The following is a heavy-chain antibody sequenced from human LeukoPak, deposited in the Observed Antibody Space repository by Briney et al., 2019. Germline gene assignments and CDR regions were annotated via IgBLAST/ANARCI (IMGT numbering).Heavy chain of an antibody. V-gene: IGHV3-23*01. J-gene: IGHJ4*02. CDR1: GFTFSSYA. CDR3: AKDTYSGSYGSSHY. CDR2: ISGSGGST. Sequence: GGSLRLSCAASGFTFSSYAMSWVRQAPGKGLEWVSAISGSGGSTYYADSVKGRFTISRDNSKNTLYLQMNSLRAEDTAVYYSAKDTYSGSYGSSHYWGQGTLVTVSS. D-gene: IGHD1-26*01.